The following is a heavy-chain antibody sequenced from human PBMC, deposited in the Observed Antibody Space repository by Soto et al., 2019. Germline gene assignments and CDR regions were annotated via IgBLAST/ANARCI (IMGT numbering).Heavy chain of an antibody. CDR1: GGSISSYY. CDR3: ARQSRYSSGWYPD. J-gene: IGHJ4*02. D-gene: IGHD6-19*01. V-gene: IGHV4-59*08. Sequence: SEPLSLTCTVSGGSISSYYWSWIRQPPGKGLEWIGYIYYSGSTNYNPSLKSRVTISVDTSKNQFSLKLSSVTASDTAVYYCARQSRYSSGWYPDWGQGTLVTVSS. CDR2: IYYSGST.